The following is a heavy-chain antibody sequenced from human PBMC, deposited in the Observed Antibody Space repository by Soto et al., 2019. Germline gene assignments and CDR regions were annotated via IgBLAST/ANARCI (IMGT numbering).Heavy chain of an antibody. CDR2: YFDGGRT. CDR1: SVPISEYS. Sequence: QVQLQESGPGLVKPSETLSLTCNVSSVPISEYSWSWVRQSPGKGLEWIGNYFDGGRTMYNPSLXXXXXISXXXXXXXFSLELSSVTAADTSVYHCARGGSMIRGRNFFDAWGQGVPVTVSS. V-gene: IGHV4-59*12. CDR3: ARGGSMIRGRNFFDA. J-gene: IGHJ4*02. D-gene: IGHD3-10*01.